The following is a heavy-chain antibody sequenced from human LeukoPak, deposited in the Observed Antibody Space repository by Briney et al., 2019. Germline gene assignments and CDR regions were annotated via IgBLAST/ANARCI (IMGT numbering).Heavy chain of an antibody. D-gene: IGHD6-19*01. CDR3: ARVYGVAGRRDTFYGMDV. Sequence: GASVKVSCKASGYTFTSYYMHWVRQAPGQGLEWMGIINPSGGSASYAQKFQGRVTMTRDTSTSTVYMELSSLRSEDTAVYYCARVYGVAGRRDTFYGMDVWGKGTTVTVSS. CDR2: INPSGGSA. J-gene: IGHJ6*04. CDR1: GYTFTSYY. V-gene: IGHV1-46*01.